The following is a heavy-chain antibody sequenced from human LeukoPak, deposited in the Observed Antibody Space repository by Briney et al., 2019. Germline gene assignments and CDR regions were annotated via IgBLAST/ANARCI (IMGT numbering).Heavy chain of an antibody. J-gene: IGHJ6*03. CDR1: GGSISSSSYY. V-gene: IGHV4-39*01. D-gene: IGHD3-10*01. CDR2: IYYSGST. CDR3: ARRGPLWFGGIYYYYMDV. Sequence: SETLSLTCTVSGGSISSSSYYWGWIRQPPGKGLEWIGSIYYSGSTYYNPSLKSRVTISVDTSKNQFSLKLSSVTAADAAVYYCARRGPLWFGGIYYYYMDVWGKGTTVTVSS.